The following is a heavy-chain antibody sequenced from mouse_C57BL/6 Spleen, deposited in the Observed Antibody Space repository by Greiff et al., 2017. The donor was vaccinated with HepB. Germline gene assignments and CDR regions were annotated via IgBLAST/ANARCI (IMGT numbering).Heavy chain of an antibody. J-gene: IGHJ3*01. D-gene: IGHD1-1*01. Sequence: VQLKESGAELMKPGASVKLSCKATGYTFTGYWIEWVKQRPGHGLEWIGEILPGSGSTNYNEKFKGKATFTADTSSNTAYMQLSSLTTEDSAIYYCAGRNLNYGSSAWFAYWGQGTLVTVSA. CDR3: AGRNLNYGSSAWFAY. CDR1: GYTFTGYW. V-gene: IGHV1-9*01. CDR2: ILPGSGST.